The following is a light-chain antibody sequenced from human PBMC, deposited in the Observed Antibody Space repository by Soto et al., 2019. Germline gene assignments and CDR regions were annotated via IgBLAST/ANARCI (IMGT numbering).Light chain of an antibody. CDR2: DAS. CDR1: QSVGSSY. Sequence: EIVLTQSPGTLSLSPGERATLSCRASQSVGSSYLAWYQQKPGQAPRLLIYDASSRATGIPDRFSGSGSGTDFILTISRLEPEDFAVYYCQQYGSSPFTFGPGTKVDIK. CDR3: QQYGSSPFT. J-gene: IGKJ3*01. V-gene: IGKV3-20*01.